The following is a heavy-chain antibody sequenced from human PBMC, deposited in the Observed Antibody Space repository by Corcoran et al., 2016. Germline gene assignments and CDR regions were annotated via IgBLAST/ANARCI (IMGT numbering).Heavy chain of an antibody. J-gene: IGHJ5*02. CDR1: GGSFSGYY. CDR3: AGGVFSSGSAAPYKRFEGYCSSTSCRHRHWFDP. V-gene: IGHV4-34*01. CDR2: INHSGST. D-gene: IGHD2-2*01. Sequence: QVQLQQWGAGLLKPSETLSLTCAVYGGSFSGYYWSWIRQPPGKGLEWIGEINHSGSTNYNPSLKSRVTISVDTSKNQFSLKLSSVTAADTAVYYCAGGVFSSGSAAPYKRFEGYCSSTSCRHRHWFDPWGQGTLVTVSS.